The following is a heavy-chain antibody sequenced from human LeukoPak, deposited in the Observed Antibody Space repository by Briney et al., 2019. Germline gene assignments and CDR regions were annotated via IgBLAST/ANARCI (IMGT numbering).Heavy chain of an antibody. CDR1: GFTFSSYW. V-gene: IGHV3-74*01. Sequence: GGSLRLSCAASGFTFSSYWMHWVRHAPGKGLVWVSRINSDGSSTSYADSVKGRFTISRDNAKNTLYLRMNSLRAEDTAVYYCARVTDDFWSGYYLSGRSLDYWGQGTLVTVSS. CDR2: INSDGSST. CDR3: ARVTDDFWSGYYLSGRSLDY. D-gene: IGHD3-3*01. J-gene: IGHJ4*02.